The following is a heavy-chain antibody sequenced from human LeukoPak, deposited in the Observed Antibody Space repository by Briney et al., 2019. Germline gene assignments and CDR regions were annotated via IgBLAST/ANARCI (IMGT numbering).Heavy chain of an antibody. Sequence: TSETLSLTCTVSGGSISSYYWSWIRLPPGKGLEWIGYLSKSGNTNYSPSLKSRVTIFGDTSKNQFFLKLSSVTAADTAVYYCARVEYYYDSSGYYWAGGAFDIWGQGTMVTVSS. CDR3: ARVEYYYDSSGYYWAGGAFDI. D-gene: IGHD3-22*01. J-gene: IGHJ3*02. CDR1: GGSISSYY. CDR2: LSKSGNT. V-gene: IGHV4-59*01.